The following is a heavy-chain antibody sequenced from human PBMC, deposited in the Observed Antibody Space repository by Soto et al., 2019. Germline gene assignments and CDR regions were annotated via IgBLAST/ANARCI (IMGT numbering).Heavy chain of an antibody. V-gene: IGHV3-30-3*01. CDR2: ISYDGSNK. CDR3: AREERGYSGYGFNNCYYYYGMDV. J-gene: IGHJ6*02. Sequence: QAQLVESGGGVVQPGRSLRLSCAASGFTFSSYAMHWVRQAPGKGLEWVAVISYDGSNKYYADSVKGRFTISRDNSKNTLDLQMNSLRAEDTAVYYCAREERGYSGYGFNNCYYYYGMDVWGQGTTVTVCS. D-gene: IGHD5-12*01. CDR1: GFTFSSYA.